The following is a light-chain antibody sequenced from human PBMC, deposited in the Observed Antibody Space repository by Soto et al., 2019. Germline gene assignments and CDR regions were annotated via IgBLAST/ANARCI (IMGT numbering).Light chain of an antibody. CDR3: GSWDSSLSAYV. J-gene: IGLJ1*01. CDR2: DDN. V-gene: IGLV1-51*01. CDR1: SSNIGGNS. Sequence: QSVLTQPPSVSAAPGQKVTISCSGRSSNIGGNSVSWYQQLPETAPKLLIYDDNKRPSGIPDRFSGSKSGTSAPLGITGFQTGDEADYYCGSWDSSLSAYVFGTGTKVTVL.